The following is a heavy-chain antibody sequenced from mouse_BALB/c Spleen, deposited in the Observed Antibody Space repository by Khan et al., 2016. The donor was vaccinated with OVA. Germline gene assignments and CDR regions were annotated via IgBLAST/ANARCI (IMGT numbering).Heavy chain of an antibody. CDR1: GFSLTSYG. V-gene: IGHV2-9*02. D-gene: IGHD1-3*01. CDR3: ARLEDI. CDR2: IWAGGST. Sequence: VELVESGPGLVAPSQSLSITCTVSGFSLTSYGVHWVRQPPGKGLELLGVIWAGGSTNYNSDLMSRLSISNDNSKSQVLLKMNSLQTDDTAMNYCARLEDIWGQGTTLTVSS. J-gene: IGHJ2*01.